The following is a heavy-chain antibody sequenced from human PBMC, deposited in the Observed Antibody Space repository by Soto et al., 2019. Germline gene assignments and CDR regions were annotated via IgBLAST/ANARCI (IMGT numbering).Heavy chain of an antibody. CDR1: GYTFTSYD. CDR2: MIPNSGNT. CDR3: ARAVRGSYCSSTSCYGIYYYYYYYMDV. Sequence: ASVKVSCKASGYTFTSYDINWVRQATGQGLEWMGWMIPNSGNTGYAQKFQGRVTMTRNTSISTAYMELSSLRSEDTAVYYCARAVRGSYCSSTSCYGIYYYYYYYMDVWGKGTTVTV. V-gene: IGHV1-8*01. J-gene: IGHJ6*03. D-gene: IGHD2-2*01.